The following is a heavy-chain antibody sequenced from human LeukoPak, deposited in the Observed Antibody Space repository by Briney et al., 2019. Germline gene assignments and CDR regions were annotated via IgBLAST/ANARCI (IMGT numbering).Heavy chain of an antibody. Sequence: PSETLSLTCTVSGGSISSYYWSRIRQPPGKGLEWIGYIYYSGSTNYNPSLKSRVTISVDTSKNQFSLKLSSVTAADTAVYYCAREPTRTSPDYWGQGTLVTVSS. J-gene: IGHJ4*02. CDR1: GGSISSYY. V-gene: IGHV4-59*01. CDR3: AREPTRTSPDY. CDR2: IYYSGST. D-gene: IGHD1-7*01.